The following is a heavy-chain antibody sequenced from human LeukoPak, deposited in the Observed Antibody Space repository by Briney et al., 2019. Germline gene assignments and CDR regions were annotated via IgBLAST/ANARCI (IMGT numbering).Heavy chain of an antibody. V-gene: IGHV4-38-2*02. CDR3: ARDGYDSSGYRRPLDF. J-gene: IGHJ4*02. Sequence: PSETLSLTCTVSGYSISSGYYWGWIRQPPGKGLEGIGSIYHSGSTYYNPSLKSRVTISVDTSKNQFSLKLNSVTAADTAVYYCARDGYDSSGYRRPLDFWGQGTLVTVSS. D-gene: IGHD3-22*01. CDR2: IYHSGST. CDR1: GYSISSGYY.